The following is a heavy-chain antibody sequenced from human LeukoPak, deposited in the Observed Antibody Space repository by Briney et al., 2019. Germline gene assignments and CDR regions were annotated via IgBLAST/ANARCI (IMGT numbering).Heavy chain of an antibody. D-gene: IGHD2-21*02. CDR3: AKRGYCGGDCYSEFDY. CDR2: ISSSSSYI. CDR1: GLTFSSYS. V-gene: IGHV3-21*01. Sequence: GGSLRLSCAASGLTFSSYSMNWVRQAPGKGLEWVSSISSSSSYIYYADSVKGRFTISRDNAKNSLYLQMNSLRAEDTAVYYCAKRGYCGGDCYSEFDYWGQGTLDTVSS. J-gene: IGHJ4*02.